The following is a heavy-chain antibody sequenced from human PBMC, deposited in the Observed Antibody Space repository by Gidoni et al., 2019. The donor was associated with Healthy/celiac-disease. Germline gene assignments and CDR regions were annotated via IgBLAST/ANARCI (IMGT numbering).Heavy chain of an antibody. CDR1: GFTFSSYG. CDR2: IWYDGSNK. J-gene: IGHJ6*02. CDR3: ARDRSSGYYYGMDV. D-gene: IGHD6-19*01. V-gene: IGHV3-33*01. Sequence: QVQLVESGGGVVQPGRSLRLSWAASGFTFSSYGMHWVRQAPGKGLEWVAVIWYDGSNKYYADSVKGRFTISRDNSKNTLYLQMNSLRAEDTAVYYCARDRSSGYYYGMDVWGQGTTVTVSS.